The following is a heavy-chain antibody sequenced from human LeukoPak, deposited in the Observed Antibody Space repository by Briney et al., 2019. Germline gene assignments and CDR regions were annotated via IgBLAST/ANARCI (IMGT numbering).Heavy chain of an antibody. D-gene: IGHD2-2*01. Sequence: SETLSLTCAVYGGSFSGYYWSWIRQPPGKGLEWIGEINHSGSTNYNPSLKSRATISVDTSKNQFSLKLSSVTAADTAVYYCARGYCSSTSCVPYYYYGMDVWGQGTTVTVSS. V-gene: IGHV4-34*01. CDR2: INHSGST. CDR1: GGSFSGYY. J-gene: IGHJ6*02. CDR3: ARGYCSSTSCVPYYYYGMDV.